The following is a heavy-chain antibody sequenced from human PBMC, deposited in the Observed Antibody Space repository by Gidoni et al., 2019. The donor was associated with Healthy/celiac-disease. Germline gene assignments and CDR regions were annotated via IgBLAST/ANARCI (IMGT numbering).Heavy chain of an antibody. J-gene: IGHJ4*02. D-gene: IGHD6-13*01. V-gene: IGHV3-9*01. CDR3: AKGHSSSWKAFDY. CDR2: ISWNSGSI. Sequence: EVQLVESGGGLVQPGRSLRLSCAASGFPFDDYAMHWVRQAPGKGLEWVSGISWNSGSIGYADSVKGRFTISRDNAKNSLYLQMNSLRAEDTALYYCAKGHSSSWKAFDYWGQGTLVTVSS. CDR1: GFPFDDYA.